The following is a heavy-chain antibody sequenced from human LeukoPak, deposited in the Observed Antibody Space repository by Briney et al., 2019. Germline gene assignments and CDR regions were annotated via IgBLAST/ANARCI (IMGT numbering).Heavy chain of an antibody. CDR3: ARWRWLRNFDY. Sequence: SETLSLTCTVSGGSISSYYWSWIRQPPGKGLEWIGYIYYSGSTNYNPSLKSRVTISVDTSKNQFSLKLSSVTAADTAVYYCARWRWLRNFDYWGQGTLVTVSS. CDR2: IYYSGST. D-gene: IGHD3-9*01. CDR1: GGSISSYY. J-gene: IGHJ4*02. V-gene: IGHV4-59*12.